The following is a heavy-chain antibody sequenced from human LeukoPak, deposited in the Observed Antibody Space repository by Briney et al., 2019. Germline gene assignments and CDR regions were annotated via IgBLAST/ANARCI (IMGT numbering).Heavy chain of an antibody. CDR3: QAFWSGYSPLDY. CDR1: GFTFSNAW. CDR2: IKSKTDGGTT. D-gene: IGHD3-3*01. V-gene: IGHV3-15*01. J-gene: IGHJ4*02. Sequence: GGSLRLSCAASGFTFSNAWMSWVRQAPGKGLEWVGRIKSKTDGGTTDYAAPVKGRFTISRDESKNTLYLQMNSLKIEDTAVYYCQAFWSGYSPLDYWGQGTLVTVYS.